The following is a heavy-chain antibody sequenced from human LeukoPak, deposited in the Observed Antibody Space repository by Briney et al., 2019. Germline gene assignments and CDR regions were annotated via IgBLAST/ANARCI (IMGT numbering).Heavy chain of an antibody. CDR3: AKMDPTDWFDP. CDR1: GGSISSNTNY. V-gene: IGHV4-39*01. D-gene: IGHD4-11*01. J-gene: IGHJ5*02. Sequence: PSETLSLTCTVSGGSISSNTNYWGWIRQPPGKGLEWIGRIYYSGSTNYNPSLKSRVTISVDTSKNQFSLKLSSVTAADTAVYYCAKMDPTDWFDPWGQGTLVTVSS. CDR2: IYYSGST.